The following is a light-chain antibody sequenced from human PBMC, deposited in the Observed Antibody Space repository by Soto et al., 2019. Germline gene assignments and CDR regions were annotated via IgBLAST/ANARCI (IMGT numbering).Light chain of an antibody. J-gene: IGKJ1*01. Sequence: EIVSTQSPGTLSLSPGERATLSCRASQSLSSSYLAWYQQKPGQAPRLLIYDASSRATGIPDRFSGSGSGTDFTLTISRLEPEDFAVYYCQQYGSSPRTFGQGTKVEIK. CDR2: DAS. CDR1: QSLSSSY. V-gene: IGKV3-20*01. CDR3: QQYGSSPRT.